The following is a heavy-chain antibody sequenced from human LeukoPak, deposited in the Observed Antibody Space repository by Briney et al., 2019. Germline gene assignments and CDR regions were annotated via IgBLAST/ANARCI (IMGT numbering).Heavy chain of an antibody. D-gene: IGHD2-21*02. CDR1: GFTFSSYS. Sequence: GGSLRLSCAASGFTFSSYSMNWVRQAPGKGLEWVSSISSSSSYIYYADSVKGRFTISRDNAKNSLYLQMNSLRAEDTAVYYCARDRGAYCGGDCYLGFDYWGRGTLVTVSS. CDR2: ISSSSSYI. V-gene: IGHV3-21*01. J-gene: IGHJ4*01. CDR3: ARDRGAYCGGDCYLGFDY.